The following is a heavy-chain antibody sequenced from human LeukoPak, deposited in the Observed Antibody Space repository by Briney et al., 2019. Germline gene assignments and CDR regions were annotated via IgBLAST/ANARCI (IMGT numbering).Heavy chain of an antibody. D-gene: IGHD6-13*01. CDR2: ISYDGSNK. V-gene: IGHV3-30-3*01. CDR3: ARGLRFVAAAGIADYYYAMDV. Sequence: PGRSLRLSCAASGFTLSSYAMHWVRQAPGKGLEWVAVISYDGSNKYYADSVKGRFTISRDNSKNTLYLQMNSLRAKDTAVYYCARGLRFVAAAGIADYYYAMDVWGQGTTVTVSS. J-gene: IGHJ6*02. CDR1: GFTLSSYA.